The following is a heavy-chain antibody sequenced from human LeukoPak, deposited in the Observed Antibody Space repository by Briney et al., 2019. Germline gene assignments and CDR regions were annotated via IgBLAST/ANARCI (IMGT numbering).Heavy chain of an antibody. CDR3: ARDNNAPRVTATPIAFDY. Sequence: ASMKLSFKASGYTFTSYGISWVRQAPGQGLEWMGWISAYNGNTNYAQKLQGRVTMTTDTSTSTAYMELRSLRSDDTAVYYCARDNNAPRVTATPIAFDYWGQGTLVTVSS. CDR2: ISAYNGNT. CDR1: GYTFTSYG. D-gene: IGHD2-21*02. J-gene: IGHJ4*02. V-gene: IGHV1-18*01.